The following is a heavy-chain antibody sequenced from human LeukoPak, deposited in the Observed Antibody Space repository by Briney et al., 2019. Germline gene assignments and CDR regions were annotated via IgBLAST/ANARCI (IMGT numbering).Heavy chain of an antibody. Sequence: SVKVSCKASGGTFSSYAISWVRQAPGQGFEWMGGIIPIFGTANYAQKFQGRVTITADESTSTAYMELSSLRSEDTAVYYCARDDYSNYGWFDYWGQGTLVTVSS. CDR3: ARDDYSNYGWFDY. CDR1: GGTFSSYA. CDR2: IIPIFGTA. V-gene: IGHV1-69*13. J-gene: IGHJ4*02. D-gene: IGHD4-11*01.